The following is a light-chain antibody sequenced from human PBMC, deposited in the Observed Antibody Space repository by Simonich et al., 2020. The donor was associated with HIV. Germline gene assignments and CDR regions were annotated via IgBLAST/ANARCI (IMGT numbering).Light chain of an antibody. V-gene: IGKV1-5*03. CDR3: QQLNSYPPYT. Sequence: DIQMTQSPSTLSASVGDRVTLTCRASQSISSWLAWYQQKPGKAPKLLIYKASNLETGVPSRFSGSGSGTEFTLTISSLQPEDFATYYCQQLNSYPPYTFGQGTKLEIK. CDR2: KAS. CDR1: QSISSW. J-gene: IGKJ2*01.